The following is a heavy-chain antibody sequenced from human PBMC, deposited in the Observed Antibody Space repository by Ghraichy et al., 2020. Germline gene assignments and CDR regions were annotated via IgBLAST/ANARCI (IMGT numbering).Heavy chain of an antibody. D-gene: IGHD3-3*01. CDR3: AKDTLYDFWSGYYGMDV. CDR1: GFTFSTYG. Sequence: GGSLRLSCAASGFTFSTYGMHWVRQAPGKGLEWVAVISYDGSNKYYADSVKGRFTISRDNSKNTLYLQMNSLRAEDTAVYYCAKDTLYDFWSGYYGMDVWGQGTTVTVSS. V-gene: IGHV3-30*18. J-gene: IGHJ6*02. CDR2: ISYDGSNK.